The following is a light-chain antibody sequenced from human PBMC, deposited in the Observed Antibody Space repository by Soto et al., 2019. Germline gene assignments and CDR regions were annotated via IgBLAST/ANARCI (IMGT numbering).Light chain of an antibody. CDR3: QQYYSDWT. Sequence: DIQTTQSPSTLSASVGDRVTITCRASQSISGWLAWYQQKPGTAPKLLIYEASNLESGVPSRFSGSGSGTEFTLTISSLQPDDFATYYCQQYYSDWTFGQGTKVDI. V-gene: IGKV1-5*01. J-gene: IGKJ1*01. CDR1: QSISGW. CDR2: EAS.